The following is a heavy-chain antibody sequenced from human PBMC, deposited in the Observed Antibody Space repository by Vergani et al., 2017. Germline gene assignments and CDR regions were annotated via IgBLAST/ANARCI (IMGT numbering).Heavy chain of an antibody. V-gene: IGHV1-24*01. CDR2: FDPEDGET. D-gene: IGHD6-6*01. CDR3: ATALRDHLQLVLTKGYYFDY. CDR1: GYTLTELS. Sequence: QVQLVQSGAEVKKPGASVKVSCKVSGYTLTELSMHWVRQAPGKGLEWMGGFDPEDGETIYAQKFQGRVTMTEDTSTDTAYMELSSLRSEDTAVYCCATALRDHLQLVLTKGYYFDYWGQGTLVTVSS. J-gene: IGHJ4*02.